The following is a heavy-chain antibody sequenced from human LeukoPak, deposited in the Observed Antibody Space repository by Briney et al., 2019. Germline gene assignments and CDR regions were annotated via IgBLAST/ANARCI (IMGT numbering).Heavy chain of an antibody. CDR3: ARGSCSSTSCYARPYYFDY. CDR1: VGSISSYY. V-gene: IGHV4-59*01. D-gene: IGHD2-2*01. Sequence: SETLSLTCTVSVGSISSYYWSWIRQPPGKGLEWIGYIYYSGSTNYNPSLKSRVTISVDTSKNQFSLKLSSVTAADTAVYYCARGSCSSTSCYARPYYFDYWGQGTLVTVSS. CDR2: IYYSGST. J-gene: IGHJ4*02.